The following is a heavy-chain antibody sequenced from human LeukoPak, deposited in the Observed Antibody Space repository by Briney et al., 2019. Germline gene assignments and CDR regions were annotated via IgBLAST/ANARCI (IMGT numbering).Heavy chain of an antibody. V-gene: IGHV3-23*01. Sequence: GGSLILSCAASEFTFSNSAMSWVRQAPGKGLEWVSAISGSGGDTYYADSVKGRFTLSRDNSKNTLYLQMNSLRAEDTAVYYCARGEDGDFDYWGQGTLVTVSS. CDR3: ARGEDGDFDY. J-gene: IGHJ4*02. CDR2: ISGSGGDT. CDR1: EFTFSNSA. D-gene: IGHD3-10*01.